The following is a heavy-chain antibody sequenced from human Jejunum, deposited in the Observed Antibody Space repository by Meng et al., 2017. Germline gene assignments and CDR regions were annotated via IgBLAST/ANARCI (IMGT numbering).Heavy chain of an antibody. CDR1: GFTFSSYA. CDR3: ARDTGYSSGWYVY. Sequence: GGSLRLSCAASGFTFSSYAMHWVRQAPGKGLERVAVISYDGSNKYYADPVKGRFTISRDNSKNTLYLQMNSLRAEDTAVYYCARDTGYSSGWYVYWGQGTLVTGSS. J-gene: IGHJ4*02. V-gene: IGHV3-30*04. D-gene: IGHD6-19*01. CDR2: ISYDGSNK.